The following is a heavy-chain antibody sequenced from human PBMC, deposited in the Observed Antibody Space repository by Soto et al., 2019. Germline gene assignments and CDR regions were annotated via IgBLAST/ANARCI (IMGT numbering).Heavy chain of an antibody. Sequence: SETLSLTCAVSGGSISSSNWWSWVRQPPGKGLEWIGETYHSGSTNYNPSLKSRVTISVDKSKNQFSLKLSSVTAADTAVYYCARHETYYYGSGSYGYYYYYGMDVWGQGTTVTVSS. J-gene: IGHJ6*02. CDR2: TYHSGST. D-gene: IGHD3-10*01. V-gene: IGHV4-4*02. CDR1: GGSISSSNW. CDR3: ARHETYYYGSGSYGYYYYYGMDV.